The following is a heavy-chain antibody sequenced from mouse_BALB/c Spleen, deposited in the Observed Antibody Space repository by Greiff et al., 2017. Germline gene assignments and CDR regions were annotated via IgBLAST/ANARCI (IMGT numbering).Heavy chain of an antibody. CDR2: IWAGGST. CDR1: GFSLTSYG. D-gene: IGHD2-4*01. CDR3: ARSYDLRGAWFAY. V-gene: IGHV2-9*02. Sequence: VQLVESGPGLVAPSQSLSITCTVSGFSLTSYGVHWVRQPPGKGLEWLGVIWAGGSTNYNSALMSRLSISKDNSKSQVFLKMNSLQTDDTAMYYCARSYDLRGAWFAYWGQGTLVTVSA. J-gene: IGHJ3*01.